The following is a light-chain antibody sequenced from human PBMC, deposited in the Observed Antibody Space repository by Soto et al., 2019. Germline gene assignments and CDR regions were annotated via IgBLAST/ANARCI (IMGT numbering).Light chain of an antibody. V-gene: IGKV3-20*01. CDR3: QQYGSSPFT. J-gene: IGKJ5*01. CDR2: DAS. CDR1: QRVASD. Sequence: EIVLTQSPGTLSLSPGERATLSCRASQRVASDLAWYLQKPGQPPRLLIYDASIRATGIPDRFSGSGSGTDFTLTINRLEPEDFAVYYCQQYGSSPFTFGQGTRLEIK.